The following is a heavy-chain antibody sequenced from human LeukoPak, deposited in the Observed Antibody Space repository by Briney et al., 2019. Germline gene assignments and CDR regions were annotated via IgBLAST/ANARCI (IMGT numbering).Heavy chain of an antibody. Sequence: SETLSLTCTVSGGSISSGGHSWSWIWQPPGKGLEWIGYIYHSGSGSTYYNPSLKSRVTISIDKSKNQFSLKLNSVTAADTAVYYCARINDFWSGPTLDVWGQGTTVTVSS. D-gene: IGHD3-3*01. CDR2: IYHSGSGST. CDR3: ARINDFWSGPTLDV. J-gene: IGHJ6*02. CDR1: GGSISSGGHS. V-gene: IGHV4-30-2*01.